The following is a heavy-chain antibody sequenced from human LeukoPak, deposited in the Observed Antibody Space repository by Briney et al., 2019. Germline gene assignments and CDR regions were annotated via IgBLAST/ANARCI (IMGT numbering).Heavy chain of an antibody. CDR2: IIPIFGTA. V-gene: IGHV1-69*13. D-gene: IGHD2-21*01. CDR3: ARDQGDYGYFDL. J-gene: IGHJ2*01. Sequence: SVKVSCKASGGTFSSYAISWVRQASGQGLEWMGGIIPIFGTANYAQKFQGRVTITADESTSTAYMELSSLRSEDTAVYYCARDQGDYGYFDLWGRGTLVTVSS. CDR1: GGTFSSYA.